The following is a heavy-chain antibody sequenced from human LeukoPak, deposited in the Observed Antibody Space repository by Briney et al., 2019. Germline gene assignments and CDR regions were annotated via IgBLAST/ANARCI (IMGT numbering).Heavy chain of an antibody. V-gene: IGHV1-69*13. CDR3: ARQTQGQSAFDI. CDR1: GGTFSSYA. CDR2: IIPIFGTA. Sequence: SVKVSCKASGGTFSSYAISWVRQAPGQGLEWMGGIIPIFGTANYAQKFQGRVTITADESTSTAYMELSSLRSEDTAVYYCARQTQGQSAFDIWGQGTVVTVSS. J-gene: IGHJ3*02.